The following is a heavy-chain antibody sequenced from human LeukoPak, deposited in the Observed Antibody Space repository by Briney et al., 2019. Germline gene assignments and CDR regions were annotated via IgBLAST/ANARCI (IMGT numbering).Heavy chain of an antibody. D-gene: IGHD3-9*01. CDR3: AGYFDSGIRGPHWYFDP. Sequence: GGSLRLSCAASGFTFSSYWMHWVRQVPGKGLVWVSRINSDGSITTYADSVKGRFTISRDNAKNTLYLQVNSLRAEDTAVYYCAGYFDSGIRGPHWYFDPWGRGTLVIVSS. J-gene: IGHJ2*01. CDR2: INSDGSIT. V-gene: IGHV3-74*01. CDR1: GFTFSSYW.